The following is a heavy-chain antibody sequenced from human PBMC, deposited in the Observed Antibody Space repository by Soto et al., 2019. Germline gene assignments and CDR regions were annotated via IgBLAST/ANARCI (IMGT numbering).Heavy chain of an antibody. CDR3: VRDGSSGWHFDS. V-gene: IGHV3-7*01. CDR2: VKQDGSQS. CDR1: GFTFISYA. D-gene: IGHD6-19*01. J-gene: IGHJ4*02. Sequence: WGSLRLSCAASGFTFISYAIICIRHAPWKWLEWVANVKQDGSQSYLVDSVKGRFTMSRDNAKNSLFLQMNSLRAEDTAVYYCVRDGSSGWHFDSWGQGTLVTVSA.